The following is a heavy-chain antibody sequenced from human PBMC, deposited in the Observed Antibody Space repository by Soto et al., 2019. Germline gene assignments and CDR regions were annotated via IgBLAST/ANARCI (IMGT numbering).Heavy chain of an antibody. CDR3: ARLGIMITFGGVIVKDAFDI. Sequence: PSETLSLTCTVSGGSISSYYWSWIRQPPGKGLEWIGYIYYSGSTNYNPSLKSRVTISVDTSKNQFSLKLSSVTAADTAVYYCARLGIMITFGGVIVKDAFDIWGQGTMVTVSS. J-gene: IGHJ3*02. CDR1: GGSISSYY. CDR2: IYYSGST. V-gene: IGHV4-59*08. D-gene: IGHD3-16*02.